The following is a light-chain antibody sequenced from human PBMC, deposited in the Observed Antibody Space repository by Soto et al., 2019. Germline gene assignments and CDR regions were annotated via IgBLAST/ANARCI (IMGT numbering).Light chain of an antibody. V-gene: IGKV3-20*01. Sequence: ETVLTQSPDTLSLSPGERATLSCTASQSISSTYLAWYHQKPGQAPRLLIYGASSRATGIPDRFSGSGSGTDFTLTISRLEPEDSAVYYCQQYGSSPWTFGQGTKVEIK. J-gene: IGKJ1*01. CDR1: QSISSTY. CDR3: QQYGSSPWT. CDR2: GAS.